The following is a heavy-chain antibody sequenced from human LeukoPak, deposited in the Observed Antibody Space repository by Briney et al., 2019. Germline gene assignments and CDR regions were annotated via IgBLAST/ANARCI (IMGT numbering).Heavy chain of an antibody. CDR2: INPNSGGT. CDR3: AKTRIVEPHCLDY. V-gene: IGHV1-2*02. CDR1: GYTFTGYY. D-gene: IGHD1-26*01. J-gene: IGHJ4*02. Sequence: VASVKVSCKASGYTFTGYYLHWVRQAPGQGLEWMGWINPNSGGTNYAQKFQGRVTMTRDTSISTAYMELRRLRSDDTAVYYCAKTRIVEPHCLDYWGQGTLVTVSS.